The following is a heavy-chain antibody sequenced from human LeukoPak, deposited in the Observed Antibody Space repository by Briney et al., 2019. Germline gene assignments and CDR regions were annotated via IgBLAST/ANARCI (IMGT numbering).Heavy chain of an antibody. CDR1: GFTFSSYA. V-gene: IGHV3-23*01. J-gene: IGHJ1*01. CDR2: ISGSGGST. D-gene: IGHD1-26*01. CDR3: AKDGDSGGYYAHFQH. Sequence: GGSLRLSCAASGFTFSSYAMSWVRQAPGKGLEWVSAISGSGGSTYYADSVKGRFTISRDNSKNTLYLQMNSLRAEDTAVYYCAKDGDSGGYYAHFQHWGQGTLVTVSS.